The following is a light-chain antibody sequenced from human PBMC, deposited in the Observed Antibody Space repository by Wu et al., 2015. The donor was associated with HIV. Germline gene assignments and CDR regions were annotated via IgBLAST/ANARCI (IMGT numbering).Light chain of an antibody. V-gene: IGKV3-15*01. Sequence: EVIMTQSPDTVSVFPGERVTLSCRASQSVSFHLAWFRQKPGQAPRLLIYDASKRGTGVPARFSGRGFGTEFSLTISSMQSEDFAVYYCQQYNNWPGVTFGPGTKVDIK. CDR3: QQYNNWPGVT. CDR1: QSVSFH. J-gene: IGKJ3*01. CDR2: DAS.